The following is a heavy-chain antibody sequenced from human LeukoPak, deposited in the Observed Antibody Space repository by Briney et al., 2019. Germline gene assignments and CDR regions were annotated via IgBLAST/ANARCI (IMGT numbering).Heavy chain of an antibody. V-gene: IGHV4-39*07. D-gene: IGHD6-13*01. J-gene: IGHJ5*02. CDR1: GGSISSSSYY. CDR3: ARIAARYNNWFDP. CDR2: IYYSGST. Sequence: SETLSLTCTVSGGSISSSSYYWGWIRQPPGKGLEWIGSIYYSGSTYYNPSLKSRVTISIDTSKNQFSLKLSSVTAADTAVYYCARIAARYNNWFDPWGQGTLVTVSS.